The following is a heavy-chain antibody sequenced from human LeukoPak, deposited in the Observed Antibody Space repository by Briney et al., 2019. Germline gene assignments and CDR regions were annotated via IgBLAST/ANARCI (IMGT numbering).Heavy chain of an antibody. CDR3: ARSGYSYGLVDY. V-gene: IGHV4-59*01. CDR2: IYYSGDT. D-gene: IGHD5-18*01. Sequence: SETLSLTCTVSGGSISSDYWSWIRQPPGKGLEWIGYIYYSGDTNYNPPLKSRVTISVDTSKNQFSLKLRSVTAADTAVYYCARSGYSYGLVDYWGQGTLVTVSS. CDR1: GGSISSDY. J-gene: IGHJ4*02.